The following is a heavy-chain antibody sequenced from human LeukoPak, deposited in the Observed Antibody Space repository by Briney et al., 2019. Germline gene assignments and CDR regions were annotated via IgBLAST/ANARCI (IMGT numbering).Heavy chain of an antibody. CDR2: ISSSSSYI. CDR3: ARGGRFYDFWSGFCPFDY. V-gene: IGHV3-21*01. Sequence: GGSLRLSCAASGFTFSSYSMNWVRQAPGKGLEWVSSISSSSSYIYYADSLKGRFIISRDNAKNSLYLQMNSLRAEDTAVYYCARGGRFYDFWSGFCPFDYWGQGTLVTVSS. CDR1: GFTFSSYS. J-gene: IGHJ4*02. D-gene: IGHD3-3*01.